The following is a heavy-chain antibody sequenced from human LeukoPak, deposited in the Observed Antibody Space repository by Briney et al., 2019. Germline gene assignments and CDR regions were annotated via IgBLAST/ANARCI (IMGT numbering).Heavy chain of an antibody. J-gene: IGHJ6*03. V-gene: IGHV3-9*01. D-gene: IGHD4-11*01. CDR3: AKGTIMTTVTTDYMDV. Sequence: PGRSLRLSCAASGFTFDDYAMHWVRQAPGKGLEWVSGISWNSGSIGYADSVKGRFTISGDNAKNSPYLQMNSLRAEDTALYYCAKGTIMTTVTTDYMDVWGKGTTVTVSS. CDR2: ISWNSGSI. CDR1: GFTFDDYA.